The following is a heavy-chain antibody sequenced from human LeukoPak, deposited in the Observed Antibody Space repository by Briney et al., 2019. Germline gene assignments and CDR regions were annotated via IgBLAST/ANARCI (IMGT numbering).Heavy chain of an antibody. CDR1: GFTFSSYS. CDR2: ISSSSSYI. Sequence: GGSLRLSCAASGFTFSSYSMNWVRQAPGKGLEWVSSISSSSSYIYYADSVKGRFTISRDNAKNSLYLQMNSLRAGDTAVYYCARVRPYGDYPFDYWGQGTLVTVSS. J-gene: IGHJ4*02. D-gene: IGHD4-17*01. V-gene: IGHV3-21*01. CDR3: ARVRPYGDYPFDY.